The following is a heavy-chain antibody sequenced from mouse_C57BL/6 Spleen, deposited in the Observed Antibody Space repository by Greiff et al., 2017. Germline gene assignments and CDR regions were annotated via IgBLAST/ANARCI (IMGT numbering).Heavy chain of an antibody. CDR1: GFNFKDDY. Sequence: EVQLQQSGAELVRPGASVKLSCTASGFNFKDDYMHWVKQRPEQGLEWIGWIDPENGDTKYTSKFQGKATITADTSSNTAYLQLSSLTSEDTAVYYCTIYYEGYFDVWGTGTTVTVSS. CDR2: IDPENGDT. J-gene: IGHJ1*03. D-gene: IGHD1-1*01. V-gene: IGHV14-4*01. CDR3: TIYYEGYFDV.